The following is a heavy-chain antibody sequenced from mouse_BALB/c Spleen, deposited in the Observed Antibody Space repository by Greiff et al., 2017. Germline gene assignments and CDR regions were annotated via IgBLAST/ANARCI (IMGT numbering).Heavy chain of an antibody. CDR3: AEGYGSNAMDY. V-gene: IGHV14-3*02. J-gene: IGHJ4*01. Sequence: VQLQQSGAELVKPGASVKLSCTASGFNIKDTYMHWVKQRPEQGLEWIGRIDPANGNTKYDPKFQGKATITADTSSNTAYLQLSSLTSEDTAVYYCAEGYGSNAMDYWGQGTSVTVSS. CDR2: IDPANGNT. D-gene: IGHD1-1*01. CDR1: GFNIKDTY.